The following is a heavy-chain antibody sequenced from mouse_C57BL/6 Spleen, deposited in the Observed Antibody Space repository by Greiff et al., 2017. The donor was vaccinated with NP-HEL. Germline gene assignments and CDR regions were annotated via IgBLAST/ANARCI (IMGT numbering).Heavy chain of an antibody. CDR2: IDPNSGGT. CDR1: GYTFTSYW. D-gene: IGHD2-3*01. CDR3: ARSRSSIYDGYYYAMDY. Sequence: QVQLQQPGAELVKPGASVKLSCKASGYTFTSYWMHWVKQRPGRGLEWIGRIDPNSGGTKYNEKFKSKATLTVDKPSSTAYMQLSSLTSEDSAVYYCARSRSSIYDGYYYAMDYWGQGTSVTVSS. J-gene: IGHJ4*01. V-gene: IGHV1-72*01.